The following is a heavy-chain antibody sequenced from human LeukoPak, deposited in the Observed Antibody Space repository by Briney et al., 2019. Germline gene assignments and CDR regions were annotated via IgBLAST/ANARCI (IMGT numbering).Heavy chain of an antibody. J-gene: IGHJ5*02. V-gene: IGHV1-18*01. Sequence: ASVKVSFKASGYTFTSYGISWVRQAPGQGLEWMGWISAYNGNTNYAQKLQGRVTMTTDTSTSTAYMELRSLRSDDTAVYYCARLYYDILTGFVPDNWFDPWGQGTLVTVSS. CDR1: GYTFTSYG. CDR3: ARLYYDILTGFVPDNWFDP. CDR2: ISAYNGNT. D-gene: IGHD3-9*01.